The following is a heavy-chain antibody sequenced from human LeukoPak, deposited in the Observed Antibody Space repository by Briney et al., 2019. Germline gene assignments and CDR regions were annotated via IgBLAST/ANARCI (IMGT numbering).Heavy chain of an antibody. CDR1: GLTFSSYG. CDR2: ISYDGSKK. D-gene: IGHD6-6*01. CDR3: VVDAFDI. V-gene: IGHV3-30*03. J-gene: IGHJ3*02. Sequence: TGGSLRLSCAASGLTFSSYGMHGVRQAPGKGLEWVAVISYDGSKKYYADSVKGRFTISRDNSKNTLYLQMNRLRAEDTAVYYCVVDAFDIWGQGTMVTVSS.